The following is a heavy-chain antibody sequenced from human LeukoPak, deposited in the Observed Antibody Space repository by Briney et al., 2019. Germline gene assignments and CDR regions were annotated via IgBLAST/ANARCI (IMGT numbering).Heavy chain of an antibody. Sequence: GGSLRLSCAASGFTFSSYSMNWVRQAPGKGLEWVSAISGSGGSTYYADSVKGRLTISRDNSKNTLYLQMNSLRAEDTAVYYCAKSIAVAAPFDYWGQGTLVTVSS. CDR1: GFTFSSYS. V-gene: IGHV3-23*01. J-gene: IGHJ4*02. CDR3: AKSIAVAAPFDY. D-gene: IGHD6-19*01. CDR2: ISGSGGST.